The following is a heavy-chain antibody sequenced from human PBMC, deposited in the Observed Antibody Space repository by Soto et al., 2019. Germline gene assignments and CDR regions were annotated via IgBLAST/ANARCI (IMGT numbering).Heavy chain of an antibody. J-gene: IGHJ4*02. CDR2: IAYDGSNK. CDR3: AKIGTPSSGYYRNTGGFDY. V-gene: IGHV3-30*18. Sequence: SLRLSCAASGFTFSSYGRHWVRRAPGKGLEWVAVIAYDGSNKYYADSVKGRFTISRDNSKNTLYLQMNSLRAEDTAVYYCAKIGTPSSGYYRNTGGFDYWGQGTLVTVSS. CDR1: GFTFSSYG. D-gene: IGHD3-22*01.